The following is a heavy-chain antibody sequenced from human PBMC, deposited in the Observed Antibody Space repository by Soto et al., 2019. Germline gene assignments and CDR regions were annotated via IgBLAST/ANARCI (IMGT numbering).Heavy chain of an antibody. D-gene: IGHD4-17*01. CDR2: IYYSGST. J-gene: IGHJ4*02. Sequence: SETLSLTCTVSGGSISSGDYYWSWIRQPPGKGLEWIGYIYYSGSTYYNPSLKSRVTISVDTSKNQFSLKLSSVTAADTAVYYCAAVTRDSRIFDYWGQGTLVTVS. V-gene: IGHV4-30-4*01. CDR3: AAVTRDSRIFDY. CDR1: GGSISSGDYY.